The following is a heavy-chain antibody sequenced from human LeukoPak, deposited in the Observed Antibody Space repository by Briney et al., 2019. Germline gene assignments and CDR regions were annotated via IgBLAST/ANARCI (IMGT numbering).Heavy chain of an antibody. CDR2: IRDSGTTI. Sequence: PGGSLRLSCTASGFTFGLSSMNWVRQAPGKGLEWVSYIRDSGTTIYYADSVKGRSTISRDNAKNSLYLQMNSLTAEDTAVYFCARDSRSHCGTAACYGPYFDYWGQGILVTVSS. CDR1: GFTFGLSS. J-gene: IGHJ4*02. D-gene: IGHD2-2*01. CDR3: ARDSRSHCGTAACYGPYFDY. V-gene: IGHV3-48*01.